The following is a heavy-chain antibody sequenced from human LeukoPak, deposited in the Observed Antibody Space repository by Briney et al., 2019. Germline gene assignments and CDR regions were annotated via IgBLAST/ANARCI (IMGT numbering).Heavy chain of an antibody. CDR3: ARDPVSSVVYNGMDV. V-gene: IGHV3-48*03. CDR2: ISRTGNSI. D-gene: IGHD1-14*01. Sequence: PGGSLRLSCAASGFTLSSYEMNWVRLAPEGGLEWISYISRTGNSIYYADSVRGRFSISRDSAKNSLYLQMTSLRAEDTAVYYCARDPVSSVVYNGMDVWGQGTTVTVSS. CDR1: GFTLSSYE. J-gene: IGHJ6*02.